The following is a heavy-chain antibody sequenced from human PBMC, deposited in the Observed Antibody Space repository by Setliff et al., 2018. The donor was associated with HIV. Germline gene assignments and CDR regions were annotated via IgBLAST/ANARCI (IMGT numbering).Heavy chain of an antibody. CDR3: ARDCSGQQLVGGWFDP. V-gene: IGHV1-18*01. D-gene: IGHD6-13*01. J-gene: IGHJ5*02. CDR2: VSPHNSQT. CDR1: NYSFSNYG. Sequence: ASVKVSCKASNYSFSNYGISWVRQAPGQGLEWMGWVSPHNSQTKHGQRFQNRVTLTTDTSTGTAYMALRSLKSDDTAVYYCARDCSGQQLVGGWFDPWGQGTLVTVSS.